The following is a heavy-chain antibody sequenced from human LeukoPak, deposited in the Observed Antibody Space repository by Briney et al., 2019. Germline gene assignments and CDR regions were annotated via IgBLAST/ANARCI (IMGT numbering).Heavy chain of an antibody. V-gene: IGHV3-72*01. D-gene: IGHD3-22*01. CDR1: GFTFSDHY. Sequence: QPGGSLRLSCAVSGFTFSDHYMDWVRQAPGKGLEWVGRSRNKANSYTTEYAASVRGRFTISRDNSKNSLYLQMNSLKTEDTAVYYCARDGYDSSGYVYHDYWGQGTLVTVSS. CDR2: SRNKANSYTT. CDR3: ARDGYDSSGYVYHDY. J-gene: IGHJ4*02.